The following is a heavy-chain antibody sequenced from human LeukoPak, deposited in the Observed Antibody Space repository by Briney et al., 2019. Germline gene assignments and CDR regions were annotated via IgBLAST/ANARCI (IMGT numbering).Heavy chain of an antibody. CDR2: IYYSGST. D-gene: IGHD2-2*01. CDR3: ARHRSSASSVFDY. J-gene: IGHJ4*02. CDR1: GGSISSYY. Sequence: PSETLSLTCTVSGGSISSYYWSWIRQPPGKGLEWIGYIYYSGSTNYNPSLKSRVTISVDTSKNQFSLKLSSVTAADTAVYYCARHRSSASSVFDYWGQGTLVTVSS. V-gene: IGHV4-59*08.